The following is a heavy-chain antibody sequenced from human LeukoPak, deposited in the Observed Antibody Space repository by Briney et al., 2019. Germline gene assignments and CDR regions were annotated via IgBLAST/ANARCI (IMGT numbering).Heavy chain of an antibody. D-gene: IGHD3-22*01. Sequence: ASVKVSCKASGGTFSSYAISWVRQAPGQGLEWMGGIIPIFGTANYAQKFQGRVTITADESTSTAYMELSSLRSEDTAVYYCARDRRPYYYDSQRLYYYGMDVWGQGTTVTVSS. CDR3: ARDRRPYYYDSQRLYYYGMDV. CDR1: GGTFSSYA. V-gene: IGHV1-69*01. CDR2: IIPIFGTA. J-gene: IGHJ6*02.